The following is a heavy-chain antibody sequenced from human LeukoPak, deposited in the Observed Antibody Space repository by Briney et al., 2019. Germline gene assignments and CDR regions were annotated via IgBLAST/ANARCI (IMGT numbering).Heavy chain of an antibody. CDR3: AKDNIHCSSTSCYSGYYATDV. D-gene: IGHD2-2*01. J-gene: IGHJ6*04. CDR1: GFTFSTYG. CDR2: ISYDGSNK. Sequence: GGSLRLSCAASGFTFSTYGMHWVRQAPGKGLEWVTFISYDGSNKYYVDSVKGRFTISRDNSKSMLYLQMDSLRAEDTAVYYCAKDNIHCSSTSCYSGYYATDVWGKGTTVTVSS. V-gene: IGHV3-30*18.